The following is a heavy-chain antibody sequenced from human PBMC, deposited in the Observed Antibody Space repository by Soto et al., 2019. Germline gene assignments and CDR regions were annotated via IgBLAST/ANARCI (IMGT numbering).Heavy chain of an antibody. J-gene: IGHJ4*02. D-gene: IGHD5-12*01. CDR3: ARDRGYTGYDLAY. CDR1: GFTFSSLW. V-gene: IGHV3-33*08. Sequence: GSLRLSCAASGFTFSSLWMSWVRQAPGRGLEWVAVIWYDGSKKYYGDSVKGRFTISRDNSKNTLYLQMDSLRAEDTAVYYCARDRGYTGYDLAYWGQGTLVTVSS. CDR2: IWYDGSKK.